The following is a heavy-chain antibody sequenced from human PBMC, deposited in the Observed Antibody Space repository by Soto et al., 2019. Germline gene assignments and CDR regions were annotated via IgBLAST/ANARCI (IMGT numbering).Heavy chain of an antibody. CDR2: INPNSGGT. Sequence: ASVEVSCQASGYTFTGYYMHWVRQAPGQGLEWMGWINPNSGGTNYAQKFQGWVTMTRDTSISTAYMELSRLRSDDTAVYYCARDRPGYYYGMDVWGQGTTVTVSS. D-gene: IGHD6-13*01. CDR3: ARDRPGYYYGMDV. CDR1: GYTFTGYY. V-gene: IGHV1-2*04. J-gene: IGHJ6*02.